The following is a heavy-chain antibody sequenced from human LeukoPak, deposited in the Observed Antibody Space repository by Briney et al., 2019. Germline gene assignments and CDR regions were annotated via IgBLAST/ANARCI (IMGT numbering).Heavy chain of an antibody. CDR1: GYTLTELS. V-gene: IGHV1-24*01. J-gene: IGHJ4*02. CDR2: FDPEDGET. D-gene: IGHD6-6*01. Sequence: ASVKVSCKVSGYTLTELSMHWVRQAPGKGLEWMGGFDPEDGETIYAQKFQGRVTMTEDTSTDTAYMELSSLRSEDTAVYYCATLEYSSPPIYFDYWGQGTLVTVSS. CDR3: ATLEYSSPPIYFDY.